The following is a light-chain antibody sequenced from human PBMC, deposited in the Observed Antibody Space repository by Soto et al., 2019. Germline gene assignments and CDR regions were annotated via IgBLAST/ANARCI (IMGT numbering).Light chain of an antibody. CDR1: SSNIGAGYH. V-gene: IGLV1-40*01. Sequence: QSVLTQPPSVSGAPGQRVIISCTGSSSNIGAGYHVHWYQQLPGPAPKLLIYDSTARPSGVPHRVSGSKSVTSASLAITGLQAEDEADYDCQSYDSSLGVVFGGGTKLTVL. CDR2: DST. CDR3: QSYDSSLGVV. J-gene: IGLJ2*01.